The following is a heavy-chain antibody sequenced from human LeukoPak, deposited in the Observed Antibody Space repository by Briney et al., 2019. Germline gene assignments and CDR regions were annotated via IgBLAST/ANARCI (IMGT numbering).Heavy chain of an antibody. Sequence: SETLSLTCTVSGGSISSYFWSWIRQPPGKGLEWIGSIYYSGSTYYNPSLKSRVTISVDTSKNQFSLKLSSVTAADTAVYYCASRGDRLYYYYYYMDVWGKGTTVTVSS. D-gene: IGHD2-21*02. J-gene: IGHJ6*03. CDR1: GGSISSYF. CDR2: IYYSGST. V-gene: IGHV4-59*12. CDR3: ASRGDRLYYYYYYMDV.